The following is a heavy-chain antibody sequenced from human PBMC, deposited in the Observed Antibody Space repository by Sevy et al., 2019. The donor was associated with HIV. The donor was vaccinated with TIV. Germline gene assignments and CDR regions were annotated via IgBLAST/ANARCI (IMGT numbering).Heavy chain of an antibody. CDR2: ISYDGSNK. D-gene: IGHD1-26*01. J-gene: IGHJ4*02. V-gene: IGHV3-30*18. CDR1: GFTFSSYG. Sequence: GGSLRLSCAASGFTFSSYGMHWVRQAPGKGLEWVAVISYDGSNKYYADSVKGRFTISRDNSKNTLYLQMNSLRAEDTAVYYCAKGRVGAKLPRDDYFDYWGQGTLVTVSS. CDR3: AKGRVGAKLPRDDYFDY.